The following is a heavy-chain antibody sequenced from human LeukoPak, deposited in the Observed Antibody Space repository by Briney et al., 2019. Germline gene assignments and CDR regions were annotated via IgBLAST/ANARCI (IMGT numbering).Heavy chain of an antibody. Sequence: GGSLRLSCAASGFTFSSYWMHWVRQAPGKGLVWVSRINSDGSSTSYADSVKGRFTISRDNAKNTLYLQMNSLRAEDTAVYYCARDAPYSSGWYYYYYYMDVWGKGTTVTISS. V-gene: IGHV3-74*01. CDR1: GFTFSSYW. D-gene: IGHD6-19*01. CDR3: ARDAPYSSGWYYYYYYMDV. CDR2: INSDGSST. J-gene: IGHJ6*03.